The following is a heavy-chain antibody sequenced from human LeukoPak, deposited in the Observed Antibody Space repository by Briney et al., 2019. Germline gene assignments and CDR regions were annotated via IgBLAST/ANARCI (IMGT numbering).Heavy chain of an antibody. CDR3: VRVESGSYARYGMDV. V-gene: IGHV1-8*01. J-gene: IGHJ6*02. CDR1: GYTFTSYD. CDR2: MNPNSGNT. D-gene: IGHD1-26*01. Sequence: GASVKVSCKASGYTFTSYDINWVRQATGQGLEWMGWMNPNSGNTGYAQKFQGRVTMTRNTSIRTAYMELSSLRSEDTAVYYCVRVESGSYARYGMDVWGQGTTVTVSS.